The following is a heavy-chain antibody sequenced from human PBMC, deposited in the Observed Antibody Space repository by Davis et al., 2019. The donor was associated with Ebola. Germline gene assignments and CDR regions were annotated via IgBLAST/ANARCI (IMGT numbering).Heavy chain of an antibody. V-gene: IGHV3-23*01. CDR1: GFTFSNYV. CDR2: ISGSGGTT. Sequence: GESLKISCAASGFTFSNYVMSWVRQAPGKGLEWVSGISGSGGTTYYADSVKGRFTISRDNSRNTLSLQMNSLRAEDTAVYYCAKDPNGSSNWNYFDYWGQGTLVTVSS. J-gene: IGHJ4*02. D-gene: IGHD2-8*01. CDR3: AKDPNGSSNWNYFDY.